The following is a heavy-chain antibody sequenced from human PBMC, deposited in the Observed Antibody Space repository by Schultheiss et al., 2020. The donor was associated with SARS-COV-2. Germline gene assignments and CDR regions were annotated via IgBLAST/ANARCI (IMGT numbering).Heavy chain of an antibody. CDR3: AKDGDSSGSFDY. D-gene: IGHD3-22*01. Sequence: GGSLRLSCAASGFTFDDYTMHWVRQAPGKGLEWVSLISWDGGSTYYADSVKGRFTISRDNSKNTLYLQMNSLRAEDTAVYYCAKDGDSSGSFDYWGQGTLVTVSS. CDR1: GFTFDDYT. J-gene: IGHJ4*02. CDR2: ISWDGGST. V-gene: IGHV3-43*01.